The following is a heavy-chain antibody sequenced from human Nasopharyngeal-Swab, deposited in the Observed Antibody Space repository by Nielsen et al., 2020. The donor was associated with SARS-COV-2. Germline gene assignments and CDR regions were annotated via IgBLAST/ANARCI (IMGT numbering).Heavy chain of an antibody. CDR2: ISSSGDRT. Sequence: GESLKISCAASGFTFRTYVMTWVRQAPGKGLEWVSVISSSGDRTYYADSVKGRFTTSRDNPKNTLYLQMNSLRAEDTAVYYCATDALDYNKGYYYYYYMDVWGKGTTVTVSS. CDR3: ATDALDYNKGYYYYYYMDV. CDR1: GFTFRTYV. V-gene: IGHV3-23*01. J-gene: IGHJ6*03. D-gene: IGHD4-11*01.